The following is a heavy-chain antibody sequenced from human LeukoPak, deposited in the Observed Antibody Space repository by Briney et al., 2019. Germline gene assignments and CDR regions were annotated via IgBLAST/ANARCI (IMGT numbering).Heavy chain of an antibody. J-gene: IGHJ4*02. CDR3: ARMGGTVPAAIDY. Sequence: GSLRLSCAASGFTFSSYSMNWVRQAPGKGLEWVSSISSSSSYIYYADSVKGRFTISRDNAKNSLYLQMNSLRAEDTAVYYCARMGGTVPAAIDYWGQGTLVTVSS. CDR2: ISSSSSYI. D-gene: IGHD2-2*01. V-gene: IGHV3-21*01. CDR1: GFTFSSYS.